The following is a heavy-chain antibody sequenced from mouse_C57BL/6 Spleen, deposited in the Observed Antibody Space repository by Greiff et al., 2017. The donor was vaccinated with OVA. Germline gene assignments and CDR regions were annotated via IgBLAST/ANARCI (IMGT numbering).Heavy chain of an antibody. J-gene: IGHJ3*01. CDR3: AGDYGEFAY. V-gene: IGHV1-82*01. CDR1: GYAFSSSW. CDR2: IYPGDGDT. Sequence: QVQLQQSGPELVKPGASVKISCKASGYAFSSSWMNWVKQRPGKGLEWIGRIYPGDGDTNYNGKFKGKATLTADKSSSTAYMQLSSLTSEDSAVYFCAGDYGEFAYWGQGTLVTVSA. D-gene: IGHD2-4*01.